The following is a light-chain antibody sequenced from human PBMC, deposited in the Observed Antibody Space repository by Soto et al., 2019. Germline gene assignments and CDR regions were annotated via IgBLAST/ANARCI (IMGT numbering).Light chain of an antibody. V-gene: IGLV1-40*01. CDR2: ENN. CDR1: SSNIGAGYE. J-gene: IGLJ1*01. Sequence: QSVLTQPPSVSAAPGQRVTISCTGSSSNIGAGYEAHWYQQVPGTAPILLIYENNNRPSGVPDRFSGSKSGTSASLAITGLQVEDEAEYYCQSHDSSLSGYVFGTGTKVTVL. CDR3: QSHDSSLSGYV.